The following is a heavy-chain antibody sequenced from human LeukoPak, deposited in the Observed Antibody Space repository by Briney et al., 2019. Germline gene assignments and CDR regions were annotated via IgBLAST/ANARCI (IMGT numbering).Heavy chain of an antibody. CDR1: GFTFSSYW. CDR3: ARARTGYYYGNSGYYYFDY. D-gene: IGHD3-22*01. J-gene: IGHJ4*02. CDR2: IKQDGSEK. V-gene: IGHV3-7*01. Sequence: GGSLRLSCAASGFTFSSYWMSWVRQAPGKGLEWVANIKQDGSEKYYVDSVKGRFTISRDNAKNSLYLQMNSLRAEDTAVYYCARARTGYYYGNSGYYYFDYWGQGTLVTVSS.